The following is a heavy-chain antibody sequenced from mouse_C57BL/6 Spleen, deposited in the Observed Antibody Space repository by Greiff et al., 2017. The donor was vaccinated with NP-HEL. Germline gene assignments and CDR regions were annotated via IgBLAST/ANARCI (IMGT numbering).Heavy chain of an antibody. CDR1: GYTFTSYW. D-gene: IGHD4-1*01. CDR2: IDPSDSET. CDR3: ARWGTGKGGY. J-gene: IGHJ2*01. Sequence: VQLQESGAEPVRPGSSVKLSCKASGYTFTSYWMHWVKQRPIQGLEWIGNIDPSDSETHYNQKFKDKATLTVDKSSSTAYMQLSSLTSEDSAVYYCARWGTGKGGYWGQGTTLTVSS. V-gene: IGHV1-52*01.